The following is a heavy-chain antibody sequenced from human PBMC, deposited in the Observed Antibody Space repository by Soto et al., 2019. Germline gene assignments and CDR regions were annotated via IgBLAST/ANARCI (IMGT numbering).Heavy chain of an antibody. CDR1: GGSISTNNW. CDR2: IYQSGNT. Sequence: QVQLQESGPGLVKPLGTLSLTCTVSGGSISTNNWWMWVRQSPEKGLEWIGEIYQSGNTNYNPSFKSRVTMSVDKSKNEFSLKMTSVTAEDAAIYYCVRDRGAGTFTGFDYWGQGTLVTVSS. D-gene: IGHD6-19*01. CDR3: VRDRGAGTFTGFDY. V-gene: IGHV4-4*02. J-gene: IGHJ4*02.